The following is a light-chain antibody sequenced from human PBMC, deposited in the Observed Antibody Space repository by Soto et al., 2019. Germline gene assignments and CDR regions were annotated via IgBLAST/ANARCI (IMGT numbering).Light chain of an antibody. J-gene: IGLJ2*01. V-gene: IGLV2-14*01. Sequence: QSALTQPASVSGSPGQSITISCTGTSSDVGGYNYVSWYQQHPGKAPKLMIYDVSNRPSGVSNRFSGSKSGNTASLTISGLQAADEADYYCSSYTSSSILVFGGGTKLTVL. CDR3: SSYTSSSILV. CDR2: DVS. CDR1: SSDVGGYNY.